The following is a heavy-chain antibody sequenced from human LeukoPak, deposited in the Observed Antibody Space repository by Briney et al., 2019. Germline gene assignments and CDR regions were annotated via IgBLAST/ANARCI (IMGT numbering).Heavy chain of an antibody. J-gene: IGHJ4*02. D-gene: IGHD5-12*01. CDR2: VYSSGSA. CDR1: GGSINSYY. V-gene: IGHV4-4*07. Sequence: SETLSLTCTVSGGSINSYYWSWIRQPTGKELEWIGRVYSSGSANYNPSLESRVTMSVDTSKNQFSLKLTSVTAADTAVYFCARGKVATSYFDYWGQGTLVTVSS. CDR3: ARGKVATSYFDY.